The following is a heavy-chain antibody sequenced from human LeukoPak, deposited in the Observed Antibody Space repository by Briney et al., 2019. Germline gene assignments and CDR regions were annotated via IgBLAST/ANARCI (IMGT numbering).Heavy chain of an antibody. Sequence: RSGGSLRLSCAASGFTFSSYGMSWVRQAPGKGLEWVSGINWNGGSIGYADSVGGRFTISRDNAKNSLYLQMNSLRAEDTALYYCARDDSSSWQGYSGLFDYWGQGTLVTVSS. CDR3: ARDDSSSWQGYSGLFDY. D-gene: IGHD6-13*01. CDR2: INWNGGSI. CDR1: GFTFSSYG. J-gene: IGHJ4*02. V-gene: IGHV3-20*04.